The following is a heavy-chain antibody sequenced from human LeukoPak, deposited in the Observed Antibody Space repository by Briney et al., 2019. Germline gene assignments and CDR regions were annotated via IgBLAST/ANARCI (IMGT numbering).Heavy chain of an antibody. J-gene: IGHJ4*02. CDR1: GFTFDDYA. D-gene: IGHD6-19*01. V-gene: IGHV3-43D*04. CDR3: AKDRYSSGWYTIHY. CDR2: ISWDGGST. Sequence: PGGSLRLSCAASGFTFDDYAMHWVRQAPGKGLVWVSLISWDGGSTYYADSVKGRFTISRDNSKNSLYLQMNSLRAEDTALYYCAKDRYSSGWYTIHYWGQGTLVTVSS.